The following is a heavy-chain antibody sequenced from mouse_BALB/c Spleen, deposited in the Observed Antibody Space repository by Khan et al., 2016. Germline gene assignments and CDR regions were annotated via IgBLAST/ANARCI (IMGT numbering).Heavy chain of an antibody. J-gene: IGHJ4*01. CDR3: AIGYGYGAMDY. V-gene: IGHV1-82*01. CDR1: GYAFSSSW. Sequence: QVQLQQSGPELVKPGASVKISCKASGYAFSSSWMNWVKQRPGQGLEWIGRIYPGDGDTNYNGKFKGKATLTADKSSSTAYMQLSSLTSVDSAVYFCAIGYGYGAMDYWGQGTSVTVSS. D-gene: IGHD1-2*01. CDR2: IYPGDGDT.